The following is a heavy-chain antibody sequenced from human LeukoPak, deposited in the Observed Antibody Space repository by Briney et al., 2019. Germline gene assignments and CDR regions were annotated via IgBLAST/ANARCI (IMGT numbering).Heavy chain of an antibody. V-gene: IGHV3-53*01. Sequence: PGGSLRLSCEASGVIISSNYMSWVRQAPGKGLEWVSVIYSGGRTYYADSVKGRFTISRDNSKNTQYLQMKSLRAEDTAVYYCAREGATTAFDYWGQGTLVTVSS. CDR1: GVIISSNY. J-gene: IGHJ4*02. D-gene: IGHD1-26*01. CDR3: AREGATTAFDY. CDR2: IYSGGRT.